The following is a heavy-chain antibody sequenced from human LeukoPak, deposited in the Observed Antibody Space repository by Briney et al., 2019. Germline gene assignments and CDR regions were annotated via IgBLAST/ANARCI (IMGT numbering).Heavy chain of an antibody. Sequence: GGSLRLSCAVSGFKFSSYWMNWVRQVPGKGLMWVAHINTNGDSANYADSVKGRFTISRDNSKNTLYLQMNSLRVEDTAVYYCARDRHIAAAGYYFDYWGQGTLVTVSS. CDR3: ARDRHIAAAGYYFDY. V-gene: IGHV3-74*01. J-gene: IGHJ4*02. D-gene: IGHD6-25*01. CDR1: GFKFSSYW. CDR2: INTNGDSA.